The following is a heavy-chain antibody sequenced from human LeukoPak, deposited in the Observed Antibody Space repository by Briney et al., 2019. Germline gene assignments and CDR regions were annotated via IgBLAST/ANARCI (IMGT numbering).Heavy chain of an antibody. J-gene: IGHJ4*02. CDR2: ISSSGDDT. D-gene: IGHD3-10*01. V-gene: IGHV3-23*01. Sequence: GGSLRLSCAASGFTFSSCSMSWVRQAPGKGLEWVSGISSSGDDTVYADSVKGRFTISRDNSKNTLYLQVNTLRAEDTAVYYCAKRYYGSGTYLDYWGQGTLVTVSS. CDR3: AKRYYGSGTYLDY. CDR1: GFTFSSCS.